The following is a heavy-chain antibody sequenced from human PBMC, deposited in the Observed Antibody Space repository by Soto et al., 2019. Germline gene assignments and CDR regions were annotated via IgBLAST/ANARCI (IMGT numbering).Heavy chain of an antibody. CDR2: ISSSSSYI. J-gene: IGHJ3*02. V-gene: IGHV3-21*01. CDR1: GFTFSSYS. Sequence: GGALRLSCAASGFTFSSYSMNWVRPAPGKGLEWVSSISSSSSYIYYADSVKGRFTISRDNAKNSLYLQMNSLRAEDTAVYYCARDIPAAADASDIWGQGTMVTVSS. CDR3: ARDIPAAADASDI. D-gene: IGHD2-2*01.